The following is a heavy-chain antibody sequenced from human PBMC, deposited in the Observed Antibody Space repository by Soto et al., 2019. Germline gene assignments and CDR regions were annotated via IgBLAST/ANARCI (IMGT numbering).Heavy chain of an antibody. CDR1: GFSFSSYA. CDR2: ISGSGGST. J-gene: IGHJ4*02. D-gene: IGHD3-3*01. CDR3: AKDLVFGVVILLDY. V-gene: IGHV3-23*01. Sequence: GSLRLSGAASGFSFSSYAMSWVRQAPGKGLEWVSAISGSGGSTYYADSVKGRFTISRDNSKNTLYRQMKSLRAEDTAVYYCAKDLVFGVVILLDYWGQGTLVTVSS.